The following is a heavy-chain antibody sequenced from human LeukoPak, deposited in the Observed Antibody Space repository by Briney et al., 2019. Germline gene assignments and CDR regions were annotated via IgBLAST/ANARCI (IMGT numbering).Heavy chain of an antibody. CDR2: ITSNTNYI. CDR3: ARGYSYGRNWFDP. V-gene: IGHV3-21*01. Sequence: GGSLRLSCAASGFTFSSYSMNWVRQAPGTGLEWVSSITSNTNYIYYADSVKGRFTISRDNAKNSLYLQMNSLRAEDTAVYYCARGYSYGRNWFDPWGQGTLVTVSS. CDR1: GFTFSSYS. D-gene: IGHD5-18*01. J-gene: IGHJ5*02.